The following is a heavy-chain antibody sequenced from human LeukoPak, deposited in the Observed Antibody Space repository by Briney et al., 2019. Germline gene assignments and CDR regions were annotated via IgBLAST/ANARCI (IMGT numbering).Heavy chain of an antibody. J-gene: IGHJ5*02. Sequence: SQTLSLTCTVSGGSISSGGYCWSWIRQHPGKGLEWIGYIYYSGSTYSNPSLKSRVTISVDTTKNQFSLKLSSVTAADTAVYYCARDYGSTMIDPWGPGTLVTVSS. V-gene: IGHV4-31*03. CDR1: GGSISSGGYC. D-gene: IGHD3-22*01. CDR3: ARDYGSTMIDP. CDR2: IYYSGST.